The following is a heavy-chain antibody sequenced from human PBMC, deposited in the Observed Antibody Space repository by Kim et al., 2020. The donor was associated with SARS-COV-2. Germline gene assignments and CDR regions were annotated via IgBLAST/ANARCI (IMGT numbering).Heavy chain of an antibody. V-gene: IGHV1-69*13. CDR2: IIPIFGTA. D-gene: IGHD6-13*01. Sequence: SVKVSCKASGGTFSSYAISWVRQAPGQGLEWMGGIIPIFGTANYAQKFQGRVTITADESTSTAYMELSSLRSEDTAVYYCARVGSSWDKSLGYWFDPWGQGTLVTVSS. CDR3: ARVGSSWDKSLGYWFDP. CDR1: GGTFSSYA. J-gene: IGHJ5*02.